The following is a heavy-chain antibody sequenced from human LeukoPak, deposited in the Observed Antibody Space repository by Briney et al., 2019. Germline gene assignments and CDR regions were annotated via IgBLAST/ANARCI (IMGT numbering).Heavy chain of an antibody. J-gene: IGHJ4*02. V-gene: IGHV1-2*02. Sequence: GASVKVSCKASGYTFTGYYMHWVRQAPGQGLEWMGWINPNSGGTNYAQKFQGRVTMTRDTSISTAYMELSRLRSDDTAVYYCAKGLGIAAAGRDYWGQGTLVTVSS. D-gene: IGHD6-13*01. CDR3: AKGLGIAAAGRDY. CDR1: GYTFTGYY. CDR2: INPNSGGT.